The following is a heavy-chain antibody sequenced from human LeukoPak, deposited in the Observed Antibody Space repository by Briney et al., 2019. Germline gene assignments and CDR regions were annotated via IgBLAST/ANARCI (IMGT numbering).Heavy chain of an antibody. CDR3: ARGSGYDILTGHLFDY. V-gene: IGHV4-4*07. J-gene: IGHJ4*02. CDR2: IYTSGST. Sequence: SETLSLTCTVSGGSISSYYWSWIRQPAGKGLEWIGRIYTSGSTNYNPSLKSRVTMSVDTSKNQFSLKLSSVTAADTAVYYCARGSGYDILTGHLFDYWGQGTLVTVSS. D-gene: IGHD3-9*01. CDR1: GGSISSYY.